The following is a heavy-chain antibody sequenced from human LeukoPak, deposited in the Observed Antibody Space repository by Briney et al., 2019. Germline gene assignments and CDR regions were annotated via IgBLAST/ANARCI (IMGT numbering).Heavy chain of an antibody. V-gene: IGHV4-59*01. CDR2: FYDRGNT. CDR1: GGSISAYS. J-gene: IGHJ4*02. D-gene: IGHD4-17*01. CDR3: ARVFLPTAQRSPYFDF. Sequence: SETLSLTCTVSGGSISAYSWSWIRQPPGKRLEWIGFFYDRGNTNYNPFLKSRVTLSVDPSTNQFSLKLTSATAADTAVFYCARVFLPTAQRSPYFDFWGQGALVIVSS.